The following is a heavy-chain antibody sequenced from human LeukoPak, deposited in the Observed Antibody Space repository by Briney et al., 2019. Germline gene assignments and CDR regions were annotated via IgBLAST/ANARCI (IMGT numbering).Heavy chain of an antibody. CDR1: GGSISSGGYS. J-gene: IGHJ4*02. V-gene: IGHV4-30-2*01. Sequence: PSQTLSLTRAVSGGSISSGGYSWSWIRQPPGKGLEWIGYIYHSGSTYYNPSLKSRVTISVDRSKNQFSLKLSSVTAADTAVYYCARGRGLGHYDILTGYYRSNYFDYWGQGTLVTVSS. CDR3: ARGRGLGHYDILTGYYRSNYFDY. CDR2: IYHSGST. D-gene: IGHD3-9*01.